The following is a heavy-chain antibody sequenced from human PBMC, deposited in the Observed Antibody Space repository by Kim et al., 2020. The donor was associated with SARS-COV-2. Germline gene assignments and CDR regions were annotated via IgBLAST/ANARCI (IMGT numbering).Heavy chain of an antibody. Sequence: SETLSHTCTVSGGSISSSSYYWGWIRQPPGKGLEWIGSIYYSGSTYYNPSLKSRVTISVDTSKNQFSLKLSSVTAADTAVYYCARHILRIVATIEWFDPWGQGTLVTVSS. CDR1: GGSISSSSYY. CDR2: IYYSGST. CDR3: ARHILRIVATIEWFDP. J-gene: IGHJ5*02. V-gene: IGHV4-39*01. D-gene: IGHD5-12*01.